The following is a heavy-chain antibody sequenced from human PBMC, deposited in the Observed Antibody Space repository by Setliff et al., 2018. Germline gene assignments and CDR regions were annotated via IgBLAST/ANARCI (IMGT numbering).Heavy chain of an antibody. CDR2: MNPNSGKT. Sequence: ASVKVSCKASGYPFISYDINWVRQAPGQGLEWMGWMNPNSGKTEYAQKFQGRVSMTRISSITTAYLELSTLTSDDTAVYYCAREGVDTRSSTDYRYYMDVWGQGTTVTVSS. J-gene: IGHJ6*03. V-gene: IGHV1-8*01. CDR3: AREGVDTRSSTDYRYYMDV. CDR1: GYPFISYD. D-gene: IGHD5-18*01.